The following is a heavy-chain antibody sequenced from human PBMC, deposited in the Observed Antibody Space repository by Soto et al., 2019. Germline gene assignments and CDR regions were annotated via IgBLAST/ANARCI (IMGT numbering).Heavy chain of an antibody. J-gene: IGHJ6*02. D-gene: IGHD1-7*01. CDR3: ARENWSYVNYYGMDV. V-gene: IGHV1-3*01. CDR1: GYTFTSYA. Sequence: GASVKVSCKASGYTFTSYAMHWVRQAPGQRLEWMGWINAGNGNTKYSQKFQGRVTITRDTSASTAYMELSSLRSEDTAVYYCARENWSYVNYYGMDVWGQGTTVTVSS. CDR2: INAGNGNT.